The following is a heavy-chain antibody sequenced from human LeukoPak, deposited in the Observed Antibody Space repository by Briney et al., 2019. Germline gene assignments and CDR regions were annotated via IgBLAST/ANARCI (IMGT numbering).Heavy chain of an antibody. CDR2: ISSSSSYI. D-gene: IGHD1-7*01. CDR1: GFTFSMYW. Sequence: GGSLRLSCEVSGFTFSMYWMTWVRQAPGKGLEWVSSISSSSSYIYYADSVKGRFTISRDNAKNSLYLQMNSLRAEDTAVYYCARELELRGFDYWGQGTLVTVSS. CDR3: ARELELRGFDY. V-gene: IGHV3-21*01. J-gene: IGHJ4*02.